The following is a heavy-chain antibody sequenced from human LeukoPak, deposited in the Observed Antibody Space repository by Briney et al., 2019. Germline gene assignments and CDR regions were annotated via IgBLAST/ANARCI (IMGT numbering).Heavy chain of an antibody. V-gene: IGHV4-38-2*02. CDR1: GYSISSGYY. J-gene: IGHJ6*03. CDR3: ARQAPYYDFWSGYQPNYMDV. D-gene: IGHD3-3*01. Sequence: SETLSLTCTVSGYSISSGYYWGWIRQPPGKGLEWIGSIYHSGSTYYNPSLKSRVTISVDTSKNQFSLKLSSVTAADTAVYYCARQAPYYDFWSGYQPNYMDVWGKGTAVTVSS. CDR2: IYHSGST.